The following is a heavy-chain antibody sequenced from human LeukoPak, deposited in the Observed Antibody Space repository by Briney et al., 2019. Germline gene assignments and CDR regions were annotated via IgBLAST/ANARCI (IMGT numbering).Heavy chain of an antibody. Sequence: ASVKVSCKXSGYTFTNYGITWVRQAPGQGLEWMGWISAYNSNTNYSQKFQGRVTMTTDTSTSTAYMELRSLRSDDTAVYYCARGHYYYDSSGYYPLEYWGQGTLVTVSS. CDR2: ISAYNSNT. J-gene: IGHJ4*02. V-gene: IGHV1-18*01. D-gene: IGHD3-22*01. CDR3: ARGHYYYDSSGYYPLEY. CDR1: GYTFTNYG.